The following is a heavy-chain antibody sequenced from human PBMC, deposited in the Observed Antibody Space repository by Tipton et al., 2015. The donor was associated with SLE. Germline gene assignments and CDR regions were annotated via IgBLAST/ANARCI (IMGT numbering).Heavy chain of an antibody. Sequence: LRLSCTVSGDSISTYYWSWIRQPPGKGLEWIGYIYYSGSTYYNPSLKSRVTMSVDTSKDQFSLNLSSVTAADTAVYYCARGRYYYYGMDVWGLGTTVTVSS. D-gene: IGHD3-10*01. CDR3: ARGRYYYYGMDV. J-gene: IGHJ6*02. CDR1: GDSISTYY. CDR2: IYYSGST. V-gene: IGHV4-59*01.